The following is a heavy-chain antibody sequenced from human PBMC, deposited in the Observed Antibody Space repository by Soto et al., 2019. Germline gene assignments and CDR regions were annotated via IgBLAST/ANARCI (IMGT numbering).Heavy chain of an antibody. CDR3: ARAPGP. J-gene: IGHJ5*02. CDR2: ISRSGTT. CDR1: GGSINNNNYY. Sequence: SETLSLTCTVSGGSINNNNYYWGWVRQPPGKGLEWIASISRSGTTYYSPSLKSRVTKSVDTSRNQFSLKLSSVTAADTAVYYCARAPGPWGQGTLVTVSS. V-gene: IGHV4-39*07.